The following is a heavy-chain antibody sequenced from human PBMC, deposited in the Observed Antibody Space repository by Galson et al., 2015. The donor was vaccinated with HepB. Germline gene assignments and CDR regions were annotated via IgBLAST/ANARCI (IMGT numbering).Heavy chain of an antibody. CDR3: ARYNRDGYNNAFDI. CDR2: ISSSGSTI. V-gene: IGHV3-11*01. J-gene: IGHJ3*02. CDR1: GFTFSDYY. D-gene: IGHD5-24*01. Sequence: SLRLSCAASGFTFSDYYMSWIRQAPGKGLEWVSYISSSGSTIYYADSVKGRFTISRDNAKNSLYLQMNSLRAEDTAVYYCARYNRDGYNNAFDIWGQGTMVTVSS.